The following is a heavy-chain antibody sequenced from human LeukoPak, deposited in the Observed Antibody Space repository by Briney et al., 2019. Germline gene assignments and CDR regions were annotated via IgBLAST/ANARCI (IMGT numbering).Heavy chain of an antibody. CDR2: IYPGDSDT. D-gene: IGHD5-12*01. V-gene: IGHV5-51*01. CDR1: GYSFTSYW. CDR3: ARQGAACSGYDPFYYFDY. Sequence: GESLKISCKGSGYSFTSYWIGWVRQMPGKGLEWMGIIYPGDSDTRYSPSFQGQVTISADKSISTAYLQWSSLKASDTAMYYCARQGAACSGYDPFYYFDYWGQGTLVTVSS. J-gene: IGHJ4*02.